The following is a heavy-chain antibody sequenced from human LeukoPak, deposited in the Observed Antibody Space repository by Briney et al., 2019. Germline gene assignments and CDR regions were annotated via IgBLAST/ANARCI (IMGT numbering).Heavy chain of an antibody. CDR1: GYSFITYG. V-gene: IGHV1-18*01. CDR2: INPKDGYK. J-gene: IGHJ4*02. CDR3: ARDYCHDGDCRHGRGY. Sequence: GASVKVSCKASGYSFITYGINWVRQAPGQGLEWMGWINPKDGYKEEAENFQGRLTMTTDTSTSTAYMELRSLRSDDTALYYCARDYCHDGDCRHGRGYWGQGTLVTVS. D-gene: IGHD2-21*02.